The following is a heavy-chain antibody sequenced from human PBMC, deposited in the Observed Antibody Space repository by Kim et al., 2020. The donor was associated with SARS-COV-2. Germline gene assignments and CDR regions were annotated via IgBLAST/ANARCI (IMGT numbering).Heavy chain of an antibody. D-gene: IGHD6-19*01. V-gene: IGHV4-34*01. CDR2: INHSGST. CDR3: ARGTRQWLVRGPYYYYMDG. CDR1: GGSFSGYY. J-gene: IGHJ6*03. Sequence: SETLSLTCAVYGGSFSGYYWSWIRQPPGKGLEWIGEINHSGSTNYNPSLKSRVTISVDTSKNQFSLKLSSVTAADTAVYYCARGTRQWLVRGPYYYYMDGGSKGTTVTVSS.